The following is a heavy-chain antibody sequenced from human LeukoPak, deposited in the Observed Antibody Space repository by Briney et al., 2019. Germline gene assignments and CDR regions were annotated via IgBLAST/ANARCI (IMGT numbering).Heavy chain of an antibody. CDR2: IKQDGSEK. CDR1: GFTFSSYW. CDR3: ARVMRSVRNERWFDP. V-gene: IGHV3-7*01. Sequence: LTGGSLRLSCAASGFTFSSYWMSWVRQAPGKGLEWVANIKQDGSEKYYVDSVKGRFTISRDNAKNSLYLQMNSLRAEDTAVYYCARVMRSVRNERWFDPWGQGTLVTVSS. J-gene: IGHJ5*02. D-gene: IGHD1-1*01.